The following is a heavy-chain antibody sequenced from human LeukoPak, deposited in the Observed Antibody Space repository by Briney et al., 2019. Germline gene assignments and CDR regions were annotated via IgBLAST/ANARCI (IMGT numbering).Heavy chain of an antibody. V-gene: IGHV3-48*04. Sequence: PGGSLRPSCAASGFTFSSYSMNWVRQAPGKGLEWVSYISSSSSTINYADSVKGRFTISRDNAKNSLYLQMNSLRAEDTAVYYCYCSSTSCSLNWGQGTLVTVSS. CDR3: YCSSTSCSLN. D-gene: IGHD2-2*01. J-gene: IGHJ4*02. CDR1: GFTFSSYS. CDR2: ISSSSSTI.